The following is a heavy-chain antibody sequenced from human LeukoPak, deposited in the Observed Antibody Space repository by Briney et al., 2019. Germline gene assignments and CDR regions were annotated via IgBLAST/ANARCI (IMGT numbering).Heavy chain of an antibody. CDR3: TRDLREGTTPDASDI. J-gene: IGHJ3*02. D-gene: IGHD1-7*01. V-gene: IGHV3-13*01. CDR1: GFTFSLYD. CDR2: IGTVGDT. Sequence: GGSLRLSCAASGFTFSLYDMHWVRQATGKSLEWVSGIGTVGDTYYADSVKGRLTISRENAKNSLSLQMDSLRAGDTAVYYCTRDLREGTTPDASDIWGQGTMVTVSS.